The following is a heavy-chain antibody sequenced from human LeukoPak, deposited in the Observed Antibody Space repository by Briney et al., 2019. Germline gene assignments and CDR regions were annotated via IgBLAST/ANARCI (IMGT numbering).Heavy chain of an antibody. Sequence: PGGSLRLSCAASGFTFSSYWMSWVRQAPGKGLEWVANIKQDGSEKYYVDSVKGRFTISRDNAKNSLYLQMNSLRAEDTAVYYCARDITMIVVAYDYWGQGTLVTVSS. CDR2: IKQDGSEK. CDR1: GFTFSSYW. J-gene: IGHJ4*02. V-gene: IGHV3-7*01. CDR3: ARDITMIVVAYDY. D-gene: IGHD3-22*01.